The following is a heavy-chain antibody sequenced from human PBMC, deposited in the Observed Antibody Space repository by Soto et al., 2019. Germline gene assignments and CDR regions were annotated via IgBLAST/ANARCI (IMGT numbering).Heavy chain of an antibody. D-gene: IGHD1-26*01. V-gene: IGHV3-53*01. Sequence: EVQLVESGGGLIQPGGSLRLSCAASGFTVSNNYMTWVRQAPGKGLEWVSVMYSGGTATSYADSVKGRFTVSRDNSKNTVSLQLDSLKAADTAVYYCARGVPVGAIGRFYFDSWGQGTLGTVSS. CDR1: GFTVSNNY. J-gene: IGHJ4*02. CDR2: MYSGGTAT. CDR3: ARGVPVGAIGRFYFDS.